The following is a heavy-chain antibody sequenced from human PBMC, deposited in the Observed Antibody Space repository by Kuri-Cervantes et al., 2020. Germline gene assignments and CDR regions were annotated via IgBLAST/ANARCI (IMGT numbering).Heavy chain of an antibody. J-gene: IGHJ5*01. Sequence: GSLRLSCAVYGGSFSGYYWSWIRQPPGKGLEWIGEINHSGSTNYNPSLKSRVTISVDTSKNQFSLKLSSVTAADTAVYYCARDVFPTLPSPNTPNWFDPWGQGTLVTVSS. V-gene: IGHV4-34*01. CDR1: GGSFSGYY. D-gene: IGHD3-10*01. CDR2: INHSGST. CDR3: ARDVFPTLPSPNTPNWFDP.